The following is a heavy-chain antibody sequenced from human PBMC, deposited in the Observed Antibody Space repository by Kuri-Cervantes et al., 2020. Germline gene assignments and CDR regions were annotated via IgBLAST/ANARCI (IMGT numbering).Heavy chain of an antibody. Sequence: SETLSLTCTVSGGSISSYYWSWIRQPPGKGLEWIGYIYYSGSTNYNPSLKSRVTIPVDTSKNQFSLKLSSVTAADTAVYYCARDWVSIAAAGTWDAFDIWGQGTMVTVSS. CDR2: IYYSGST. CDR3: ARDWVSIAAAGTWDAFDI. J-gene: IGHJ3*02. CDR1: GGSISSYY. D-gene: IGHD6-13*01. V-gene: IGHV4-59*12.